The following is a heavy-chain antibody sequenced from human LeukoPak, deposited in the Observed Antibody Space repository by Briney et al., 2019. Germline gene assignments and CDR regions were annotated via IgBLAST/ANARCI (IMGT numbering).Heavy chain of an antibody. CDR2: ISSSSSHK. D-gene: IGHD6-13*01. CDR3: ARRPASRIAARGDY. V-gene: IGHV3-21*01. CDR1: GFTFNTYS. Sequence: GGSLRLSCAASGFTFNTYSMIWVRQAPGKGLEWVSSISSSSSHKYYADSVKGRFTISRDNAKNSLYLQMNSLRAEDTAVYYCARRPASRIAARGDYWGQGILVTVSS. J-gene: IGHJ4*02.